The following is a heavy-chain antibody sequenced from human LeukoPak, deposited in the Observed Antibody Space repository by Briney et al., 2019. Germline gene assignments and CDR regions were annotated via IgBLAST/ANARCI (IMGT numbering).Heavy chain of an antibody. V-gene: IGHV3-23*01. CDR3: AKYMQRTAFDYFDY. J-gene: IGHJ4*02. CDR2: ISGSGGGT. D-gene: IGHD6-25*01. Sequence: GGSLRLSCAASGFTFSSYAMSWVRQAPGKGLEWVSTISGSGGGTYYADSVKGRFTISRDNSKNTLYLQMNGLRAEDTAVFYCAKYMQRTAFDYFDYWGQGTLVTVSS. CDR1: GFTFSSYA.